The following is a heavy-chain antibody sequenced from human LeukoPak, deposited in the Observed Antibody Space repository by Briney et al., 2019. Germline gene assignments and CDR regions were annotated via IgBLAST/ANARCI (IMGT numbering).Heavy chain of an antibody. J-gene: IGHJ4*02. CDR2: ISGSSTYT. CDR1: RFSFGDYY. CDR3: ARGNRPPDY. V-gene: IGHV3-11*06. Sequence: GGSLRLSCAASRFSFGDYYMSWIRQAPGKGLEWVSYISGSSTYTNYADSVKGRFTISRDNGKNSLYLQMNSLRAEDTAVYYCARGNRPPDYWGQGTLVTVSS.